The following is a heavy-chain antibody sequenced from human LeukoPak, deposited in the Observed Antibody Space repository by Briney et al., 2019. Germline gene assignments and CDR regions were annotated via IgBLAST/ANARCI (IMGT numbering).Heavy chain of an antibody. J-gene: IGHJ4*02. CDR1: GFTFSSSA. CDR2: ISNNGGYT. Sequence: GGSLRLSCAASGFTFSSSAMSWVRQAPGKGLEWVSAISNNGGYTYYADSVQGRFTISRDSSKSTLCLQMNSLRAEDTAVYYCAKQLGYCSDGSCYFPYWGQGTLVTVSS. CDR3: AKQLGYCSDGSCYFPY. D-gene: IGHD2-15*01. V-gene: IGHV3-23*01.